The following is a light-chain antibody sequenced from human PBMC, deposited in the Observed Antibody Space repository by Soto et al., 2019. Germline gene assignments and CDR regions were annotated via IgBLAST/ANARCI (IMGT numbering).Light chain of an antibody. V-gene: IGLV2-14*01. J-gene: IGLJ3*02. CDR2: GVS. CDR3: SSYTTSNTWL. Sequence: QSALTQPASVSGSPGQSITISCTGTSSDFGDYNYVSWYQQHPGKAPQLMVWGVSNRPSGVSNRFSASKSGNTASLTISGRQAEDEADYYCSSYTTSNTWLFGGGTKVTVL. CDR1: SSDFGDYNY.